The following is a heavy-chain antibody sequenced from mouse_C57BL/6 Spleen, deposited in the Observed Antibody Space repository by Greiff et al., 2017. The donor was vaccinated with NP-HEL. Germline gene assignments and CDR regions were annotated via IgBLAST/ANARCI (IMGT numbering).Heavy chain of an antibody. CDR3: ARSQVVATHYFDY. CDR2: INPSTGGT. J-gene: IGHJ2*01. V-gene: IGHV1-42*01. CDR1: GYSFTGYY. Sequence: VQLKESGPELVKPGASVKISCKASGYSFTGYYMNWVKQSPEKSLEWIGEINPSTGGTTYNQKFKAKATLTVDKSSSTAYMQLKSLTSEDSAVYYCARSQVVATHYFDYWGQGTTLTVSS. D-gene: IGHD1-1*01.